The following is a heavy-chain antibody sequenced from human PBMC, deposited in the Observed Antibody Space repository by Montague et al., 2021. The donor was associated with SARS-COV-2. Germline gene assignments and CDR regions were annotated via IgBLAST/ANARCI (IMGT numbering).Heavy chain of an antibody. D-gene: IGHD1-26*01. CDR3: TSGREGNYNVMDV. V-gene: IGHV6-1*01. Sequence: CAISGDSVSSNRATWSWVRQSPSRGFEWLGRTYYRSKWYNDYAVSVRGRVTINPDTSKNQFSLQLNSVTPEDTAIYYCTSGREGNYNVMDVWGQGTTVTVS. J-gene: IGHJ6*02. CDR1: GDSVSSNRAT. CDR2: TYYRSKWYN.